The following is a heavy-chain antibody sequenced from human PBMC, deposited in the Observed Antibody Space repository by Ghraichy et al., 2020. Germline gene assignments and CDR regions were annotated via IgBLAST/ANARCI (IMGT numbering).Heavy chain of an antibody. CDR2: IYYSGST. V-gene: IGHV4-59*01. CDR1: GGSISSYY. CDR3: AREVLGGYDLYYYYMDV. Sequence: SETLSLTCTVSGGSISSYYWSWIRQPPGKGLEWIGYIYYSGSTNYNPSLKSRVTISVDTSKNQFSLKLSSVTAADTAVYYCAREVLGGYDLYYYYMDVWGKGTTVTVSS. J-gene: IGHJ6*03. D-gene: IGHD5-12*01.